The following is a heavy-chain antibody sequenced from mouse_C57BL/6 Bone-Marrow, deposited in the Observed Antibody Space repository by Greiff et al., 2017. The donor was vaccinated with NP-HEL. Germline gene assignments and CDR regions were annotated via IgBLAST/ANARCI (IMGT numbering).Heavy chain of an antibody. CDR3: ARWGYYGSYWYFDV. V-gene: IGHV1-50*01. CDR1: GYTFTSYW. J-gene: IGHJ1*03. CDR2: IDPSDSYT. D-gene: IGHD1-1*01. Sequence: QVQLQQPGAELVKPGASVKLSCKASGYTFTSYWMQWVKQRPGQGLEWIGEIDPSDSYTNYNQKFKGKATLTVDTSSSTAYMQLSSLTSEDSAVYYCARWGYYGSYWYFDVWDTGTTVTVSS.